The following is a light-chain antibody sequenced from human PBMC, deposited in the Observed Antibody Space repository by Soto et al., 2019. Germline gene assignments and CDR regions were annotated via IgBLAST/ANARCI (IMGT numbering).Light chain of an antibody. CDR1: QGISSN. CDR2: GAS. V-gene: IGKV1-9*01. CDR3: QQLNSYPPWT. Sequence: IQLTQSPSSLSASVGDRVTITCRASQGISSNLAWYQQKPGRVPKLLIFGASTLQSGVPSRFSGSGSGTDFTLTISSLQPEDFATYFCQQLNSYPPWTFGQGTKVDIK. J-gene: IGKJ1*01.